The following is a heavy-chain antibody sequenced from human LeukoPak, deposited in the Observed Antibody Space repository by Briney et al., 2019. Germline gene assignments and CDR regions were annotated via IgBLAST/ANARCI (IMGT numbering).Heavy chain of an antibody. J-gene: IGHJ4*02. Sequence: PGGSLRLSCAASGFTFSSHSMNWVRQAPGKGLEWGSSISPSGNYIYYADSLEGRFTISRDNAKNSLYLQMNSLRAEDTAVYYCARDLSSSTSCYSYWSQGTLVTVSS. D-gene: IGHD2-2*01. CDR1: GFTFSSHS. CDR2: ISPSGNYI. V-gene: IGHV3-21*01. CDR3: ARDLSSSTSCYSY.